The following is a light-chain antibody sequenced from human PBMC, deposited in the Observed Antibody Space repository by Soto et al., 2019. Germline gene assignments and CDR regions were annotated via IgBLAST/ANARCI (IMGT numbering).Light chain of an antibody. CDR1: QSVSSY. CDR3: QQRSNWRFT. Sequence: EIVLTQSPATLSLSPGERATLSCRASQSVSSYLAWYQQKPGQAPRLLIYDASNRATGIPARFSGGGSGTDFALTISSLEPDDFAVNYCQQRSNWRFTFGPGTRVDIK. V-gene: IGKV3-11*01. CDR2: DAS. J-gene: IGKJ3*01.